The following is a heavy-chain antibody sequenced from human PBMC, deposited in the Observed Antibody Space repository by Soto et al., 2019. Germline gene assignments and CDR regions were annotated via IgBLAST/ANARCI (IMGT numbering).Heavy chain of an antibody. CDR3: AAATVDTAMVPYYYYGMDV. CDR2: ISAYSGNT. Sequence: ASVKVSCKASGYTFTSYGISWVRQAPGQGLEWMGWISAYSGNTNYAQKFQERVTITRDMSTSTAYMELSSLRSEDTAVYYCAAATVDTAMVPYYYYGMDVWGQGTTVTVSS. D-gene: IGHD5-18*01. V-gene: IGHV1-18*01. CDR1: GYTFTSYG. J-gene: IGHJ6*02.